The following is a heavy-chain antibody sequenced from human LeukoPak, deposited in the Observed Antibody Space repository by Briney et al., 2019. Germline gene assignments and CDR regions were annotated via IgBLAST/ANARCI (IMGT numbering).Heavy chain of an antibody. V-gene: IGHV4-59*11. J-gene: IGHJ4*02. CDR1: GASISPLY. CDR3: ARGGVAAKYYFDN. D-gene: IGHD6-13*01. CDR2: IYDSGAA. Sequence: SQSLSLTCTVSGASISPLYWSWFRQAPGKALEFIVYIYDSGAANYNPSLKSRVTLSVDTSKNQFSLKLTSVTAADTAVYYCARGGVAAKYYFDNWGQGILVTVSS.